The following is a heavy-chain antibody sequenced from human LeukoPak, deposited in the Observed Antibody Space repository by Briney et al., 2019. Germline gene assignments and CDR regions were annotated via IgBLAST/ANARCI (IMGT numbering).Heavy chain of an antibody. CDR1: GFTFSSYT. CDR3: ARLYSGYDTNYFDY. J-gene: IGHJ4*02. CDR2: ISSSSSYI. Sequence: GGSLRLSCAASGFTFSSYTMNWVRQAPGKGLEWVSSISSSSSYIYYADSVKGRFTISRDNAKNSLYLQMNSLRAEDTAVYYCARLYSGYDTNYFDYWGQGTLVTVSS. V-gene: IGHV3-21*01. D-gene: IGHD5-12*01.